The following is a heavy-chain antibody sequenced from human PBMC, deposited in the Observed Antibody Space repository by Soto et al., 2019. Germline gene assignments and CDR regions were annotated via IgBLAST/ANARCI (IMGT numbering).Heavy chain of an antibody. CDR2: ISGSGDST. CDR3: AKPSFGYSLAWFFNY. J-gene: IGHJ4*02. D-gene: IGHD6-13*01. Sequence: PGGSLRLSCAASGFTFRTYAMSWVRQAPGKGLEWVSAISGSGDSTYYADSVRGRFTISRDNSKNMLFLQMNSLRAEDTAVYYCAKPSFGYSLAWFFNYWGQGTLVTVSS. CDR1: GFTFRTYA. V-gene: IGHV3-23*01.